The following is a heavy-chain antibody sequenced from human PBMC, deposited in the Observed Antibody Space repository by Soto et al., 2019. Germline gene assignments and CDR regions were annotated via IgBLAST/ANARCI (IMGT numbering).Heavy chain of an antibody. CDR1: GGSLTTHY. Sequence: QVQLQESGPGLVKPSETLSLICTVSGGSLTTHYWTFIRQPPGKGLEWIGYISYIGSTNYNPSLKSRVTISLDTSRNPFSLKLSSVTAADTALYYCARGNYHSYYGVDVWGQGTTVTVSS. J-gene: IGHJ6*02. CDR2: ISYIGST. CDR3: ARGNYHSYYGVDV. V-gene: IGHV4-59*11.